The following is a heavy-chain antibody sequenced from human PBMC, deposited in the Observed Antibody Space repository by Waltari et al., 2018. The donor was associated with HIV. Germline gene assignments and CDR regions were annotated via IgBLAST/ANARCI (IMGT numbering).Heavy chain of an antibody. Sequence: VHLVAFGGGVVTPGRSLRRSCAASGFNFSSYAMHWVRQAPGKGLEWVAVISYYGDNKYYADSVKGRFTISRDNSKNTLYLQMNSLRTEDTAVYYCAKGASGWSPGYWGQGTLVTVSS. CDR2: ISYYGDNK. D-gene: IGHD6-19*01. V-gene: IGHV3-30*18. J-gene: IGHJ4*02. CDR3: AKGASGWSPGY. CDR1: GFNFSSYA.